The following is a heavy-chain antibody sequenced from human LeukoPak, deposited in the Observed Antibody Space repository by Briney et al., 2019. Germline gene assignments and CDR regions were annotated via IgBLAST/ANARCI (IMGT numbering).Heavy chain of an antibody. V-gene: IGHV4-59*12. J-gene: IGHJ4*02. CDR1: GGSISTYY. Sequence: PSETLSLTCTVSGGSISTYYWSWIRQPPGKGLEWIGYIYYSGSTYYNPSLKSRVTISVDTSKNQFSLKLSSVTAADTAVYYCARDALDYYFDYWGQGTLVTVSS. CDR2: IYYSGST. CDR3: ARDALDYYFDY.